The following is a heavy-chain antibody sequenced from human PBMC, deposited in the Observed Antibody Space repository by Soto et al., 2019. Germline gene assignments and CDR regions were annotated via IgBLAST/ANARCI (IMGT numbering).Heavy chain of an antibody. D-gene: IGHD4-17*01. V-gene: IGHV3-30-3*01. J-gene: IGHJ4*02. CDR1: GFTFSSYA. CDR2: ISYDGSNK. CDR3: ARDPAGDYVGFDY. Sequence: GGSLRLSCAASGFTFSSYAMHWVRQAPGKGLEWVAVISYDGSNKYYADSVKGRFTISRDNSKNTLYLQMNSLRAEDTAVYYCARDPAGDYVGFDYWGQGTLVTVSS.